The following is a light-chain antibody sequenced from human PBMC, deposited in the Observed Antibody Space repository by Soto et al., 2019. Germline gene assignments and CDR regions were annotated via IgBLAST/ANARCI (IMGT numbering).Light chain of an antibody. J-gene: IGLJ1*01. CDR3: CSYAGSSTSI. Sequence: QSVLTQPAAVSGPPGQSITISCSGTSSDVGRYNLVSWYQQHPGKAPKLIIYEASERPSGVSYRFSGSKSGNTASLTISGLQAEDEADYYCCSYAGSSTSIFGSGTKVTVL. CDR2: EAS. V-gene: IGLV2-23*01. CDR1: SSDVGRYNL.